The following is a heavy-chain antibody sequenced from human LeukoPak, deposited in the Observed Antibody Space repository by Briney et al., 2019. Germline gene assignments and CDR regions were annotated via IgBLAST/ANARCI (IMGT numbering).Heavy chain of an antibody. Sequence: PSETLSLTCSVAGGSVSRGSYYWIWIRQPPEKGLEWIGYIYYSGSTNYNPSLKSRVTISVDTSKNQFSLKLSSVTAADTAVYYCAREVLTVVVPAAVTGVWGQGTLVTVSS. CDR1: GGSVSRGSYY. D-gene: IGHD2-2*01. CDR3: AREVLTVVVPAAVTGV. CDR2: IYYSGST. J-gene: IGHJ4*02. V-gene: IGHV4-61*01.